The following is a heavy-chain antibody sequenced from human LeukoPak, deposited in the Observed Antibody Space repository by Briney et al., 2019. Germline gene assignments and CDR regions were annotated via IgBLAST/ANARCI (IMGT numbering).Heavy chain of an antibody. V-gene: IGHV4-4*07. CDR3: ARVDRSSGYYPFDI. J-gene: IGHJ3*02. Sequence: SETLSLTCTVSGGSISSYYWSWIRQPAGKELEWIGRIYTSGSTNYNPSLKSRVTMSVDTSKNQFSLKLSSVTAADTAVSYCARVDRSSGYYPFDIWGQGTMVTVSS. CDR1: GGSISSYY. CDR2: IYTSGST. D-gene: IGHD3-22*01.